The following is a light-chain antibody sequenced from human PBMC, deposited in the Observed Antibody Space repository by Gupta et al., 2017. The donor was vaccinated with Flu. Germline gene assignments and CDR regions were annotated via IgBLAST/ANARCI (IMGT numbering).Light chain of an antibody. Sequence: SSDVGAYNYVSWYQQHPGKAPKLMLYDVTSRPSGVSNRFSGSKSGNTASLTISGLQAEDEGDYYCSSYAGSSTSVFGTGTKVTAL. CDR2: DVT. V-gene: IGLV2-14*04. CDR1: SSDVGAYNY. CDR3: SSYAGSSTSV. J-gene: IGLJ1*01.